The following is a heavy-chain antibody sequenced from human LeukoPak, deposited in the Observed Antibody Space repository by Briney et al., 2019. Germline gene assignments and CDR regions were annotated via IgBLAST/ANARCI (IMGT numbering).Heavy chain of an antibody. CDR3: AREGSYCVGGDCYSFDF. J-gene: IGHJ4*02. CDR1: GHRFISNY. CDR2: MHPGNGNT. V-gene: IGHV1-2*02. D-gene: IGHD2-21*02. Sequence: GASVKVSCKASGHRFISNYIQWVRRAPGLGPEWMGWMHPGNGNTRYAEKFQGRVTMTRDTSINTAYMDLNSLRSDDTAVYYCAREGSYCVGGDCYSFDFWGQGTLITVSS.